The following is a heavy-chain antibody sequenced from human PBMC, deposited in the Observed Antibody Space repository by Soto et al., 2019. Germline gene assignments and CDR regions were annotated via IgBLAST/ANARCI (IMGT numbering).Heavy chain of an antibody. CDR1: GFTFSSYG. CDR3: ARDKDTAMVVSNWFEP. J-gene: IGHJ5*02. Sequence: PGGSLRLSCAASGFTFSSYGMHWVRQAPGKGLEWVAVIWYDGSNKYYADSVKGRFTISRDNSKNTLYLQMNSLRAEDTAVYYCARDKDTAMVVSNWFEPWGQGTLVTVSS. D-gene: IGHD5-18*01. CDR2: IWYDGSNK. V-gene: IGHV3-33*01.